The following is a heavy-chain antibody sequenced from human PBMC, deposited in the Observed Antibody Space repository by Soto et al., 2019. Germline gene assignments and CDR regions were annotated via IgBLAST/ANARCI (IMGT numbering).Heavy chain of an antibody. CDR2: ISGNGDDT. CDR3: AKDRYGSSSHELDY. CDR1: GFTFSNYA. V-gene: IGHV3-23*01. Sequence: EVQLLESGGGLVQPGGSLRLSCAASGFTFSNYAMNWVRQAPGKGLEWVSAISGNGDDTYYADSVKGRFTISRDNSKNTLDLQTNSPRADDTAVYFCAKDRYGSSSHELDYWGQGTLVTVSS. D-gene: IGHD6-13*01. J-gene: IGHJ4*02.